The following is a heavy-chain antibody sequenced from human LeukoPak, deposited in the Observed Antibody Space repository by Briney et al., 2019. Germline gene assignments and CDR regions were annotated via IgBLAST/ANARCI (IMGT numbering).Heavy chain of an antibody. CDR1: GFTFSSYS. CDR2: ISSSSSYI. Sequence: AGGSLRLSCAASGFTFSSYSMNWVRQAPGKGLEWVSSISSSSSYIYYADSVKGRFTISRDNAKNSLYPQMNSLRAEDTAVYYCARDTSGYSSSYYFDYWGQGTLVTVSS. D-gene: IGHD6-6*01. V-gene: IGHV3-21*01. J-gene: IGHJ4*02. CDR3: ARDTSGYSSSYYFDY.